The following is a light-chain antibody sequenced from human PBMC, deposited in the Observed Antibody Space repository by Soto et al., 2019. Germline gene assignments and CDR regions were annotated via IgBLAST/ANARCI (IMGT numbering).Light chain of an antibody. CDR3: QHYNNRPPWT. Sequence: EIVMTQSPVTLPVSPGERATHSCRASQSVSSNLAWYQQKPGQAPRLLIYGASTRATGIPARFSGSGSGTEFTLTISSLQSEDFAVYYCQHYNNRPPWTFGQGTKVNIK. V-gene: IGKV3-15*01. CDR1: QSVSSN. J-gene: IGKJ1*01. CDR2: GAS.